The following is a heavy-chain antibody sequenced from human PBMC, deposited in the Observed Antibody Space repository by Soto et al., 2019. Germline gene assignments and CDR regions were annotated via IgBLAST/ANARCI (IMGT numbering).Heavy chain of an antibody. Sequence: PGESLKISCAASGFTFSSYSMNWVRQAPGKRLEWVSYISSSSSTIYYADSVKGRFTISRDNAKNSLYLQMNSLRAEDTAVYYCARDSDWGQGTLVTVSS. V-gene: IGHV3-48*01. J-gene: IGHJ4*02. CDR2: ISSSSSTI. CDR1: GFTFSSYS. CDR3: ARDSD.